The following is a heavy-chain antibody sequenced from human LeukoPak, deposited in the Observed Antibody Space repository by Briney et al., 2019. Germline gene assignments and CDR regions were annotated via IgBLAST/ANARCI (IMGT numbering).Heavy chain of an antibody. J-gene: IGHJ4*02. CDR2: ISGRGDNT. CDR1: GFMFKSYA. Sequence: GGSLRLSCAASGFMFKSYAMSWVRQAPGKGLEWVSGISGRGDNTNYADSVKGRFTISRDNSKNTANLHLHGLTVEDTAVYYCAKDIFSTMGIPDYWGQGTLVTVSS. CDR3: AKDIFSTMGIPDY. D-gene: IGHD3-10*01. V-gene: IGHV3-23*01.